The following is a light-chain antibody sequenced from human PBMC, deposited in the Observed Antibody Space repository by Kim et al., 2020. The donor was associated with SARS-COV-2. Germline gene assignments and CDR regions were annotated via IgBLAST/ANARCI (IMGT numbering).Light chain of an antibody. CDR2: AAS. CDR1: QGISSY. J-gene: IGKJ1*01. Sequence: ASTGDRVTITCRASQGISSYLAWYQQKPGKAPKRLIYAASTLQSGVPSRFSGSGSGTDFTLTISCLQSEDFATYYCQQYYSYPRTFGQGTQVDIK. V-gene: IGKV1-8*01. CDR3: QQYYSYPRT.